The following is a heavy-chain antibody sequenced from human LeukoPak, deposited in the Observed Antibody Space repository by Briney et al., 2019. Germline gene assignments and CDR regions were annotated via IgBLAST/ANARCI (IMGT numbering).Heavy chain of an antibody. CDR1: GGSISSSSYY. D-gene: IGHD3-10*01. CDR3: ARGEENYGSGSYGPLDY. J-gene: IGHJ4*02. V-gene: IGHV4-39*01. Sequence: SETLSLTCTVSGGSISSSSYYWGWIRQPPGKGLEWIGSIYYSGSTYYNPSLKSRVTMSVDTTKNQFSLKLSSVTAADTAVYYCARGEENYGSGSYGPLDYWGQGTLVTVSS. CDR2: IYYSGST.